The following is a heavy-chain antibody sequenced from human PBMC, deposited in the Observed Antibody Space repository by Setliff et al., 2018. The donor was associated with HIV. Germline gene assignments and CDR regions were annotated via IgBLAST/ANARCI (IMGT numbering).Heavy chain of an antibody. CDR2: IYYSGST. Sequence: SETLSLTCSVSGGSISSHYCSWIRQPPGKGLEWIGYIYYSGSTNSNPSLKSRVTISVDTSKNQFSLKLSSVTAADTAVYYCARAPSLDTATVSRWGYYFDYWGQGTLVTVSS. J-gene: IGHJ4*02. CDR3: ARAPSLDTATVSRWGYYFDY. V-gene: IGHV4-59*11. CDR1: GGSISSHY. D-gene: IGHD5-18*01.